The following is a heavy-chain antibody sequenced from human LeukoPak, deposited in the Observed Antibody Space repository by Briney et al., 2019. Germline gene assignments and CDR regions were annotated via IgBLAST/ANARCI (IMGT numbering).Heavy chain of an antibody. V-gene: IGHV4-34*01. CDR2: INHSGST. J-gene: IGHJ6*03. CDR1: SGSFSGYY. D-gene: IGHD1-1*01. CDR3: ARVSWFPGTSYYYMDV. Sequence: SETLSLTCAVYSGSFSGYYWSWIRQAPGKGLERIGEINHSGSTNYNPSLKSRVTISVDTSKNQFSLKLSSVTAADTAVYYCARVSWFPGTSYYYMDVWGKGTTVTVSS.